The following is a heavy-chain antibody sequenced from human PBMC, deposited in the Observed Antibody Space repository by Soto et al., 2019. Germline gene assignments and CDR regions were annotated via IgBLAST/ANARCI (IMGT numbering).Heavy chain of an antibody. V-gene: IGHV4-59*01. CDR2: IYYSGST. J-gene: IGHJ6*03. D-gene: IGHD3-3*01. CDR1: GGSISSYY. CDR3: ARSLASILNRRGYYMDV. Sequence: SETLSLTCTVSGGSISSYYWSWIRQPPGKGLEWIGYIYYSGSTNYNPSLKSRVTISVDTSKNQFSLKLSSVTAADTAVYYCARSLASILNRRGYYMDVWGKGTTVTVSS.